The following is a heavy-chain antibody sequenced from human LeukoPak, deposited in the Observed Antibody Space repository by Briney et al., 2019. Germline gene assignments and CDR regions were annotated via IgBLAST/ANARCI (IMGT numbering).Heavy chain of an antibody. D-gene: IGHD3-22*01. Sequence: SQTLSLTCTVSGGSISSGGYYWSWLRQHPGKGLEWIGYIYYSGSTYYNPSLKSRVTISVDTSKNQFSLKLSSVTAADTAVYYCARVQNYDSRKIDYWGQGTLVTVSS. CDR3: ARVQNYDSRKIDY. CDR2: IYYSGST. J-gene: IGHJ4*02. CDR1: GGSISSGGYY. V-gene: IGHV4-31*03.